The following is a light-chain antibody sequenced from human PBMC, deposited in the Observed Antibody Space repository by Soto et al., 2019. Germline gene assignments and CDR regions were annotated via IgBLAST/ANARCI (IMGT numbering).Light chain of an antibody. J-gene: IGKJ5*01. CDR1: QSVRSN. CDR2: DGS. CDR3: QQYDDWPIT. V-gene: IGKV3-15*01. Sequence: EIVMTQSPDTVYVSPGERATLSCRASQSVRSNLAWYQQKPGQAPRLLIYDGSTRALGIPARFSGSESGTEFTLTISSLQSEDFPVYFCQQYDDWPITFGQGTRLDIK.